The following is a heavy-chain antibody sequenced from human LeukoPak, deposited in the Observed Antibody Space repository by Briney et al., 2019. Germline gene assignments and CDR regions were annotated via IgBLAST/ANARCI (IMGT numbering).Heavy chain of an antibody. CDR1: GFTFNNNA. J-gene: IGHJ4*02. Sequence: GGSLRLSCAASGFTFNNNAMSWVRQAPGKGLEWVSAISSSGGSTYYADSVKGRFTISRDNSKNTLYLQMNSLRAEDTAVYYCAKASRSYPYYFDYWGQGTLVTVSS. CDR3: AKASRSYPYYFDY. CDR2: ISSSGGST. D-gene: IGHD1-26*01. V-gene: IGHV3-23*01.